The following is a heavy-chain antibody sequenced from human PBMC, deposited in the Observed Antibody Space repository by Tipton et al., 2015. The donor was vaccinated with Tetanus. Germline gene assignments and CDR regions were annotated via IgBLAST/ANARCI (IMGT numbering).Heavy chain of an antibody. CDR3: ARDSRVLGPWFY. CDR1: GVSIKSETYY. J-gene: IGHJ4*02. V-gene: IGHV4-31*03. CDR2: ISHSGST. D-gene: IGHD3-16*01. Sequence: TLSLTCSVSGVSIKSETYYWSWIRQFPGRALEYIGYISHSGSTNYNPSLRSRLNMSVDTSKDQFSLRLSSVTAADTAVYYCARDSRVLGPWFYWGQGTLVTVSS.